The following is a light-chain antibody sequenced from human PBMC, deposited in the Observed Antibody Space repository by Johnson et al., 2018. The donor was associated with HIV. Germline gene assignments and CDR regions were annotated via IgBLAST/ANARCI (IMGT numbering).Light chain of an antibody. J-gene: IGLJ1*01. CDR3: GTWDSSLGAIYV. CDR2: ENY. V-gene: IGLV1-51*02. Sequence: QAVLTQPPSVSAAPGQKVTISCSGSSSNIGNNYVSWYQQLPGTVPKLLIYENYKRPSGIPDRFSGSKSGTSATLGITGLQTGDEADYYCGTWDSSLGAIYVFGTGTKVTVL. CDR1: SSNIGNNY.